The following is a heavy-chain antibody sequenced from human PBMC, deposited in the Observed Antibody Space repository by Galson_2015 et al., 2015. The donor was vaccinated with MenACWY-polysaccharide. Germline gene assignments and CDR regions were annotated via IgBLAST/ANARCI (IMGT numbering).Heavy chain of an antibody. V-gene: IGHV3-48*01. D-gene: IGHD1-14*01. Sequence: SLRLSCAASGFAFSSYSMNWVRQAPGKGLEWLSYITDSGGSVFYADSVKGRFTISRDSAKNSLYLQMNSLRVEDTAVYYCTRDRGSNNGDYWGQGTLVTVSS. CDR1: GFAFSSYS. CDR2: ITDSGGSV. CDR3: TRDRGSNNGDY. J-gene: IGHJ4*02.